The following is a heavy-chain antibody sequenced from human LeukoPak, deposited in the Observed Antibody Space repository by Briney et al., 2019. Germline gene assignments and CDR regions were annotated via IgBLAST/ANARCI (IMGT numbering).Heavy chain of an antibody. CDR1: GYTFTGYY. J-gene: IGHJ4*02. D-gene: IGHD5-18*01. Sequence: ASVKVSCKASGYTFTGYYMHWVRQAPGQGLEWMGWINPNSGGTNYAQKFQGRVTMTRDTSISTAYMELSRLRSDDTAVYYCARDPGSGYSFLYYFDYWGQGTLVSVSS. CDR3: ARDPGSGYSFLYYFDY. V-gene: IGHV1-2*02. CDR2: INPNSGGT.